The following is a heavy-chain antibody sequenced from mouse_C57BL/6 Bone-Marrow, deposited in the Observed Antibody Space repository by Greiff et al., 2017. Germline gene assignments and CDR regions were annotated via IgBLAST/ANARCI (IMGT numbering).Heavy chain of an antibody. J-gene: IGHJ4*01. CDR3: AREAAQSPYAMDY. V-gene: IGHV2-9-1*01. CDR1: GFSFTSYA. CDR2: IWTGGGT. D-gene: IGHD3-2*02. Sequence: QVQLQQPGPGLVAPSQSLSITCTVSGFSFTSYAISWVRQPPGKGLEWLGVIWTGGGTNYNSALKSRLSISKDNSKSQVFLKMNSLQTDDTARYYCAREAAQSPYAMDYWGQGTSVTVAS.